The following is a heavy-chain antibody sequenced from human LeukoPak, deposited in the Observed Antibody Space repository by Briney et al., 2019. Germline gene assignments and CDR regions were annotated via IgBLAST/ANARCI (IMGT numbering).Heavy chain of an antibody. CDR3: ARSHSNRYCFDP. Sequence: ASVKVSCKASGYTFTNYYMHWVRQAPGQGLEWMGVIDPRGGSTTYAQKVQGRFTVTRDTSTSTVYMELRSLNSEDTAVYFCARSHSNRYCFDPWGQGTLVTVSS. V-gene: IGHV1-46*01. J-gene: IGHJ5*02. CDR2: IDPRGGST. D-gene: IGHD2/OR15-2a*01. CDR1: GYTFTNYY.